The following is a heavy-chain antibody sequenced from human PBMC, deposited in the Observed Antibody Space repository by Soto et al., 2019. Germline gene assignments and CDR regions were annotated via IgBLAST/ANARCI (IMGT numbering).Heavy chain of an antibody. V-gene: IGHV1-18*01. CDR1: GYTFTSYG. CDR2: ISAYNGNT. CDR3: ASYRLGGTRNDY. Sequence: ASVKVSCKASGYTFTSYGISWVRQAPGQGLEWMGWISAYNGNTNYAQKLQGRVTMTTDTSTSTAYMELRSLRSDDTAVYYCASYRLGGTRNDYWGQGTLVTVSS. D-gene: IGHD1-1*01. J-gene: IGHJ4*02.